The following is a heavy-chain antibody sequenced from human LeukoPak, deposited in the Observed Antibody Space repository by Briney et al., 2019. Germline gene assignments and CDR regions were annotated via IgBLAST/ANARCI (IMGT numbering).Heavy chain of an antibody. J-gene: IGHJ4*02. CDR3: ARSVSSGWGPKFDY. CDR1: GGSFSGYY. D-gene: IGHD6-19*01. V-gene: IGHV4-34*01. CDR2: INHSEST. Sequence: PSETLSLTCAVYGGSFSGYYWSWIRQPPGKGLEWIGEINHSESTNYNPSLKSRVTISVDTSKNQFSLKLSSVTAADTAVYYCARSVSSGWGPKFDYWGQGTLVTVSS.